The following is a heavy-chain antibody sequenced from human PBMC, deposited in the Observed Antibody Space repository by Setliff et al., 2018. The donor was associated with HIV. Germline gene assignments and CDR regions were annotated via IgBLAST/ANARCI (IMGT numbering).Heavy chain of an antibody. Sequence: PSETLSLTCAVYGGSISGYYWSWIRQSPGKGLEWIGHIYHSVSTYYNPSLKSRVTISVDTSKNQFSLKLSSVTAADTAMYYCARLDSNESFDYWGQGTLVTVSS. J-gene: IGHJ4*02. V-gene: IGHV4-34*01. CDR1: GGSISGYY. CDR2: IYHSVST. D-gene: IGHD1-1*01. CDR3: ARLDSNESFDY.